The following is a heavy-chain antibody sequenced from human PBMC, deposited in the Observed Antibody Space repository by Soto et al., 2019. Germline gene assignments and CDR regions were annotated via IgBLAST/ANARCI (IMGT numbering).Heavy chain of an antibody. J-gene: IGHJ3*02. V-gene: IGHV4-59*01. Sequence: SETLSLTCTVSGGSISSYYWIWIRQPPGKGLEWIGYIYYSGSTNYNPSLKSRVTISVDTSKNQFSLKLSSVTAADTAVYYCARVWGGAFDIWGQGTTVTVSS. CDR1: GGSISSYY. D-gene: IGHD3-10*01. CDR2: IYYSGST. CDR3: ARVWGGAFDI.